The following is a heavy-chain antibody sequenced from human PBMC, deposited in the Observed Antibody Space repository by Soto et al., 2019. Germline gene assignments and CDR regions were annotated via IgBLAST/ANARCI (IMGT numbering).Heavy chain of an antibody. D-gene: IGHD3-3*01. J-gene: IGHJ4*02. CDR1: GFTFSSYA. V-gene: IGHV3-23*01. CDR3: AKDHAIFGVVIIEVDY. Sequence: GGSLRLSCAASGFTFSSYAMSWVRQAPGKGLEWVSAISGSGGSTYYADSVKGRFTISRDNSKNTLYLQMNSLRAEDTAVYYCAKDHAIFGVVIIEVDYWGKGTLVTVSS. CDR2: ISGSGGST.